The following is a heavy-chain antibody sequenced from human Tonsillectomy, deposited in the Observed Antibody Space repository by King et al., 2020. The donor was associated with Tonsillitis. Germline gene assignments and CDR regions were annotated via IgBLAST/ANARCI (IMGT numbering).Heavy chain of an antibody. CDR1: GFTFSSYW. CDR3: AREPAYYESSGYLDY. D-gene: IGHD3-22*01. CDR2: IKQDGSEK. V-gene: IGHV3-7*01. Sequence: VQLVESGGGLVQPGGSLRLSCAASGFTFSSYWMSWVRQAPGKGLEWVANIKQDGSEKYYVDSVKGRFTISRDNAKNSLYLQMNSLRAEDTAVYYCAREPAYYESSGYLDYWGQGTLVTVSS. J-gene: IGHJ4*02.